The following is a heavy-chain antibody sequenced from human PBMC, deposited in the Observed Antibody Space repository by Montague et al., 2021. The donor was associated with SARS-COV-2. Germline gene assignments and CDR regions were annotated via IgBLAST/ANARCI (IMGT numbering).Heavy chain of an antibody. Sequence: PALVKPTQTLTLTCTFSGFSLTTFGVGVGWIRQPPGKAPEWLTLVYWDDDEHYSPSLKNRLSVTKAASEPRVVLRMTNVHPVDTATYYCVYWKMGDGNPNFEFWSQGTLVTVSS. D-gene: IGHD1-1*01. V-gene: IGHV2-5*02. J-gene: IGHJ4*02. CDR2: VYWDDDE. CDR3: VYWKMGDGNPNFEF. CDR1: GFSLTTFGVG.